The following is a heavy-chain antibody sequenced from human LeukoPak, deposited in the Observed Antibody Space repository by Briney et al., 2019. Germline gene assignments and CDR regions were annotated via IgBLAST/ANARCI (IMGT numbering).Heavy chain of an antibody. Sequence: GGSLRLSCAASGFTFSSYAMSWVRQAPGKGLEWVSAISGSGGSTYYADSVKGRFTISRDSSKNTLYLQMNSLRAEDTAVYYCAKDGNYYDSSGYYRYYFDYWGQGTLVTVSS. CDR1: GFTFSSYA. V-gene: IGHV3-23*01. J-gene: IGHJ4*02. CDR2: ISGSGGST. D-gene: IGHD3-22*01. CDR3: AKDGNYYDSSGYYRYYFDY.